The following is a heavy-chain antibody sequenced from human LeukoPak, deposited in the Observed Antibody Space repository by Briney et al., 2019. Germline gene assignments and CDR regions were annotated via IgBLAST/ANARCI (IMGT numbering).Heavy chain of an antibody. Sequence: PSETLSLTCTVSGGSISPYYWGWIRQPPGKGLDWIGYIYYTGSTTYNPSLKSRVTISVDTSKNQFSLKLSSVTAADTAVYYCARGQPFGYGSTVFDYWGQGTLVTVSS. D-gene: IGHD5-12*01. CDR1: GGSISPYY. V-gene: IGHV4-59*01. CDR2: IYYTGST. CDR3: ARGQPFGYGSTVFDY. J-gene: IGHJ4*02.